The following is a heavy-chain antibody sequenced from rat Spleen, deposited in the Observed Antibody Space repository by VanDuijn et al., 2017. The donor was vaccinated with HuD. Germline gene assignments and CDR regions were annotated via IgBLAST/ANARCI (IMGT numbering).Heavy chain of an antibody. V-gene: IGHV3-3*01. J-gene: IGHJ2*01. Sequence: EMQLQESGPGLVRPSQSLSLTCSVTDYSITSSYRWNWIRQFPGNKLEWMGFINSAGSTNYNPSLKSRISITRDTSKNQFFLQVNSVTTEDTATYYCVIGTRNTVPTYFDYWGQGVMLTVSS. CDR1: DYSITSSYR. CDR3: VIGTRNTVPTYFDY. CDR2: INSAGST. D-gene: IGHD2-1*01.